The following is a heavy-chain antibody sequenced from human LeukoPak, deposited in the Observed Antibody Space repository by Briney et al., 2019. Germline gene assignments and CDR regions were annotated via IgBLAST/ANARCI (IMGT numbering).Heavy chain of an antibody. D-gene: IGHD6-19*01. V-gene: IGHV1-18*01. CDR2: ISAYNGNT. CDR3: ARVPTGIAVAGSWFDP. CDR1: GYTFTSYG. Sequence: ASVKVSCKASGYTFTSYGISWVRQAPGQGLEWMGWISAYNGNTNYAQKLQGRVTMTTDTPTSTAYMELRSLRSDDTAVYYCARVPTGIAVAGSWFDPWGQGTLVTVSS. J-gene: IGHJ5*02.